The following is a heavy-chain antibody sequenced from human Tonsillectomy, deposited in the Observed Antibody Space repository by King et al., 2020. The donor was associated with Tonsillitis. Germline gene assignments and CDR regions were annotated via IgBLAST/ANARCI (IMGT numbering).Heavy chain of an antibody. CDR3: ARDPERGYHFDY. D-gene: IGHD5-18*01. Sequence: VQLVESGGGVVRPGRSLRLSCVASGFSFSSFAIHWVRQAPGKGLEWVAVISSDGRNKYYGDSVKGRFTISRDNSKNTLYMRMNSLRAEDTAVYFCARDPERGYHFDYWGQGTLVTVSS. J-gene: IGHJ4*02. CDR1: GFSFSSFA. V-gene: IGHV3-33*05. CDR2: ISSDGRNK.